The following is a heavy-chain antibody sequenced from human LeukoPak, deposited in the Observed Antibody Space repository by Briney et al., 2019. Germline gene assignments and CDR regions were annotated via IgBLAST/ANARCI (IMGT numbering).Heavy chain of an antibody. V-gene: IGHV1-69*13. CDR2: IIPIFGTA. Sequence: GASVKVSCKASGGTFSSYAISWVRQAPGQGLEWMGGIIPIFGTANYAQKFQGRVTITADGSTSTAYMELSSLRSEDTAVYYCAREGWELPHPLDYWGQGTLVTVSS. D-gene: IGHD1-26*01. CDR1: GGTFSSYA. J-gene: IGHJ4*02. CDR3: AREGWELPHPLDY.